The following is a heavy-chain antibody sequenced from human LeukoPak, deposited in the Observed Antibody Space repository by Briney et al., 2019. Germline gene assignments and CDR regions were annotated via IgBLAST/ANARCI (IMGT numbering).Heavy chain of an antibody. CDR2: IYPGDSDT. CDR1: GYSFTTYW. V-gene: IGHV5-51*01. Sequence: GESLKISCKGSGYSFTTYWIGWVRQMPGKGLEWMGIIYPGDSDTRYSPSFQGQVTISADKSISTAYLQWSSLKASDTAMYYCARHPDVVVTATHAFDIWGQGTMVTVSS. J-gene: IGHJ3*02. D-gene: IGHD2-21*02. CDR3: ARHPDVVVTATHAFDI.